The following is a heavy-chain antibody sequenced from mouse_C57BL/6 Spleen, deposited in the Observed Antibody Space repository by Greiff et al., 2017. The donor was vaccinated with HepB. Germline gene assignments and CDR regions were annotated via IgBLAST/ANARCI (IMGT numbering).Heavy chain of an antibody. D-gene: IGHD5-1*01. CDR3: ARHGASTLFAY. V-gene: IGHV5-9*01. CDR1: GFTFSSYT. Sequence: EVKVVESGGGLVKPGGSLKLSCAASGFTFSSYTMSWVRQTPEKRLEWVATISGGGGNTYYPDSVKGRFTISRDNAKNTLYLQMSSLRSEDTALYYCARHGASTLFAYWGQGTLVTVSA. J-gene: IGHJ3*01. CDR2: ISGGGGNT.